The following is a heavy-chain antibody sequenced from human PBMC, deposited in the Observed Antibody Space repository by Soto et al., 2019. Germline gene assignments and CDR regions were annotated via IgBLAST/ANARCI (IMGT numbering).Heavy chain of an antibody. V-gene: IGHV1-3*01. CDR2: INAGNGNT. J-gene: IGHJ6*02. CDR1: GYTFTSYA. CDR3: AGYSSSWYPGYYYYGMDV. Sequence: GASVKVSCKASGYTFTSYAMHWVRQAPGQRLEWMGWINAGNGNTKYSQKFQGRVTITRDTSASTAYMELSSLRSEDTAVYYCAGYSSSWYPGYYYYGMDVWGQGTTVTVSS. D-gene: IGHD6-13*01.